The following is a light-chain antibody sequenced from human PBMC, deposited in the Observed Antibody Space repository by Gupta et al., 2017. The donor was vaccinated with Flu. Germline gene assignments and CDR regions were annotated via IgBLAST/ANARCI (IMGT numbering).Light chain of an antibody. V-gene: IGLV1-47*01. CDR1: ISNIGGNY. CDR3: AGWDDILRGGV. J-gene: IGLJ2*01. Sequence: QSVLTQPPSVSGAPGQRVTISCSGSISNIGGNYVYWYQQLPRAAPKLLLYENDLRPAGAPDRFSGSKSGSTASLTISDLRSEDEDDYYCAGWDDILRGGVFGGGTKLTVL. CDR2: END.